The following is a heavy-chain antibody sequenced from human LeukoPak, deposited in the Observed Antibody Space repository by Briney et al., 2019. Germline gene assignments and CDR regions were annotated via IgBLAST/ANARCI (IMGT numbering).Heavy chain of an antibody. Sequence: SVKVSRKASGGTFSSYAISWVRQAPGQGLEWMGRIIPIFGTANYAQKFQGRVTITTDESTSTAYMELSSLRSEDTAVYYCASNYDYVWGSYRYPSDAFDIWGQGTMVTVSS. CDR1: GGTFSSYA. CDR3: ASNYDYVWGSYRYPSDAFDI. CDR2: IIPIFGTA. V-gene: IGHV1-69*05. D-gene: IGHD3-16*02. J-gene: IGHJ3*02.